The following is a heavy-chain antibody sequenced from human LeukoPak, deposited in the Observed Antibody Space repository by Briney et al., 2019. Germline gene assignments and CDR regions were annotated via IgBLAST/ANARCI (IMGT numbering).Heavy chain of an antibody. CDR2: MNPKSGYT. V-gene: IGHV1-8*01. J-gene: IGHJ4*02. CDR1: GYTFTNYY. Sequence: GASVKVSFKASGYTFTNYYINWVRQATGQGLEWIGWMNPKSGYTGFAQKFQGRVTMTRDTAISTAYMERGSLRSEDTGVYYCGRVTGSIDYWGQGTLVTVSS. CDR3: GRVTGSIDY. D-gene: IGHD1-26*01.